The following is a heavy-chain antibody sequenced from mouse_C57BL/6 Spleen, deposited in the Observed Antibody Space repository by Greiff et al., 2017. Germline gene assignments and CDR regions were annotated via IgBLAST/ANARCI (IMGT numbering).Heavy chain of an antibody. CDR2: IWRGGST. CDR1: GFSLTSYG. Sequence: VKLMESGPGLVQPSQSLSITCTVSGFSLTSYGVHWVRQSPGKGLEWLGVIWRGGSTDYNAAFMSRLSITKDNSKSQVFFKMNSLQADDTAIYYCAKNTYYGSSYEYFDVWGTGTTVTVSS. J-gene: IGHJ1*03. CDR3: AKNTYYGSSYEYFDV. V-gene: IGHV2-5*01. D-gene: IGHD1-1*01.